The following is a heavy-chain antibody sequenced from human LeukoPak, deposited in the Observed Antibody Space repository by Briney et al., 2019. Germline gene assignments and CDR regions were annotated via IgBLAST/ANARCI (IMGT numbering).Heavy chain of an antibody. CDR2: INPKSGGT. D-gene: IGHD5-18*01. CDR3: ARDFPIQIWTRTPWFDP. V-gene: IGHV1-2*02. Sequence: ASVKVSCKASGYTFTDYLMHWVRQAPGQGLEWMGWINPKSGGTNYAQKFQGRVTMTRDTSISTAYIELSRLTSDDTAVYYCARDFPIQIWTRTPWFDPWGQGTLVTVSS. J-gene: IGHJ5*02. CDR1: GYTFTDYL.